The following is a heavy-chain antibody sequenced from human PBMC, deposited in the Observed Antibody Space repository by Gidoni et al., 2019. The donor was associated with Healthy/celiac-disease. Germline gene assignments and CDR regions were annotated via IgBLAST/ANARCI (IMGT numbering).Heavy chain of an antibody. Sequence: EVQLVASVGGLVKPGGSLRLSCAASGFTFSSDGMNWVRQAPGKGLEWVSSISSSSSYIYYADSVKGRFTISRDNAKNSLYLQMNSLRAEDTAVYYCARATEAVAGPLCFDYWGQGTLVTVSS. CDR2: ISSSSSYI. J-gene: IGHJ4*02. D-gene: IGHD6-19*01. CDR3: ARATEAVAGPLCFDY. CDR1: GFTFSSDG. V-gene: IGHV3-21*01.